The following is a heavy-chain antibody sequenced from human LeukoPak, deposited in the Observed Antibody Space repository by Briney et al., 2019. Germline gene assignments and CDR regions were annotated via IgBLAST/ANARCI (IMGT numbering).Heavy chain of an antibody. D-gene: IGHD1-14*01. CDR1: GFTFSSYA. J-gene: IGHJ5*02. V-gene: IGHV3-23*01. CDR2: IVGSGAGT. Sequence: GGSLRLSCAASGFTFSSYAMTWARQAPGKGLEWVSSIVGSGAGTFYADSVKGRFTISRDNSKSTMYLQMNSLRADDTAVYYCAKGKAHDNLDWFDPWGQGNLVTVSS. CDR3: AKGKAHDNLDWFDP.